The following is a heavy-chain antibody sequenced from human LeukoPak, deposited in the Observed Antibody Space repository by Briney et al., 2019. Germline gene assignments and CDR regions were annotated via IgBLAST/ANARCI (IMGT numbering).Heavy chain of an antibody. CDR2: IIPIFGTA. Sequence: ASVKLSCKASGDPFSSYAISWVRQAPGQGLEWMGGIIPIFGTANYAQKFQGRVTITTDESTNTAYMELSSLRSEDTAVYYCARGSADISGPYYYYYYMDVWGKGTTVTVSS. D-gene: IGHD6-19*01. V-gene: IGHV1-69*05. CDR3: ARGSADISGPYYYYYYMDV. CDR1: GDPFSSYA. J-gene: IGHJ6*03.